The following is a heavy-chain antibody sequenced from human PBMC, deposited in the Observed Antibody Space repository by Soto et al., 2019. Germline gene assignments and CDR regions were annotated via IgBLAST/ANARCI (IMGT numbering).Heavy chain of an antibody. D-gene: IGHD5-18*01. V-gene: IGHV3-48*02. CDR1: GFTFSSYI. Sequence: EVQLVESGGGLVQPGGSLRLSCAASGFTFSSYIMNWVRQAPGKGLEWVSYISRSSRTIYYADSVKGRFTISRDNAKNSLYLQMNSLRDEDTSVYYCARDSGYSYGNFDYWGQGTLVTVSS. CDR2: ISRSSRTI. CDR3: ARDSGYSYGNFDY. J-gene: IGHJ4*02.